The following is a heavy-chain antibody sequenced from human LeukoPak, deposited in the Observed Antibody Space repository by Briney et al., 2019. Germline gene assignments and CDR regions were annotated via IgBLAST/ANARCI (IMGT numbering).Heavy chain of an antibody. D-gene: IGHD3-10*01. CDR3: ARRRTMVRGGMDV. CDR1: GGSFSGYY. J-gene: IGHJ6*04. V-gene: IGHV4-34*01. CDR2: INHSGST. Sequence: PSETLSLTCAVYGGSFSGYYWSWIRQPPGEGREWIGEINHSGSTNYNPSLKSRVTISVGTSKNQFSLKLSSVTAADTAVYYCARRRTMVRGGMDVWGKGTTVTVSS.